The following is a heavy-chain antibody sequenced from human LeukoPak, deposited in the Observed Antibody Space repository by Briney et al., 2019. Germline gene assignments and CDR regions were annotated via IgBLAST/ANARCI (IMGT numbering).Heavy chain of an antibody. CDR2: IKQDGSEK. CDR3: AKRDILTGYYSFDY. D-gene: IGHD3-9*01. Sequence: GGSLRLSCAASGFTFSSYWMSWVRQAPGKGLEWVANIKQDGSEKYYVDSVKGRFTISRDNSKNTLYLQMNSLRAEDTAVYYCAKRDILTGYYSFDYWGQGTLVTVSS. V-gene: IGHV3-7*03. CDR1: GFTFSSYW. J-gene: IGHJ4*02.